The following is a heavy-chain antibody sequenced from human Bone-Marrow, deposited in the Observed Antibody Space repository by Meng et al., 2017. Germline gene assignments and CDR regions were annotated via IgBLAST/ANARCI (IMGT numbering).Heavy chain of an antibody. Sequence: GESLKISCAASGFTFSDYYMSWIRQAPGKGLEWVSYISSSGSTIYYADSVKGRFTISRDNAKNSLYLQMNSLRAEDTAVYYCGKVGGSGTYQPLDYWGHGTLVTVSS. V-gene: IGHV3-11*01. CDR1: GFTFSDYY. CDR3: GKVGGSGTYQPLDY. CDR2: ISSSGSTI. J-gene: IGHJ4*01. D-gene: IGHD1-26*01.